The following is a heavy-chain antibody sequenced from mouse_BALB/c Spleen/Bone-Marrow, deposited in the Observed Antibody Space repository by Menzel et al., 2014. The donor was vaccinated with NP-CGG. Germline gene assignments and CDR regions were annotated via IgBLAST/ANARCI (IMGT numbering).Heavy chain of an antibody. Sequence: EVQLQQSGAELVKPGASVKLSCTASGFNIEDTYTHWVKQRPEQGLEWIGRIDPANGNTKYDPKFQGKATITADTSSNTAYLQLSSLTSEDTAVYYCAEITTAAYYVMDYWGQGTSVTVSS. D-gene: IGHD1-2*01. J-gene: IGHJ4*01. V-gene: IGHV14-3*02. CDR1: GFNIEDTY. CDR2: IDPANGNT. CDR3: AEITTAAYYVMDY.